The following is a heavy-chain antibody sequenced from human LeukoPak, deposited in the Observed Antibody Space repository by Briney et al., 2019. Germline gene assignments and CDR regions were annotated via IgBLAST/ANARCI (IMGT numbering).Heavy chain of an antibody. Sequence: PSETLSLTCAVYGGSFSGYYWSWIHQPPGKGLEWIGEINHSGSTDYNPSLKSRVTISVDTSKNQFSLKLSSVTAADTAVYYCARAIRKYYYDSSGSRDPSDYWGQGTLVTVSS. D-gene: IGHD3-22*01. J-gene: IGHJ4*02. CDR1: GGSFSGYY. CDR2: INHSGST. V-gene: IGHV4-34*01. CDR3: ARAIRKYYYDSSGSRDPSDY.